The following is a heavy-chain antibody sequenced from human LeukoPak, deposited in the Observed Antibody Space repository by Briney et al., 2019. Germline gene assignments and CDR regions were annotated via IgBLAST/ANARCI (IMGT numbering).Heavy chain of an antibody. CDR2: IYYRGST. Sequence: SETLSLTCTVSVGSISSYYWSWIRQPPGKGLEWIGYIYYRGSTNYNPSLKSRVTISVDTSKNQFSLKLSSVTAADTAVYYCASYIAAAGMFDYWGQGTLVTVSS. CDR1: VGSISSYY. D-gene: IGHD6-13*01. CDR3: ASYIAAAGMFDY. V-gene: IGHV4-59*01. J-gene: IGHJ4*02.